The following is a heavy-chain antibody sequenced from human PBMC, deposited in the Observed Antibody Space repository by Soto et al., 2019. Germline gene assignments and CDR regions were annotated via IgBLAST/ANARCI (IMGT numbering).Heavy chain of an antibody. CDR1: GFTFSNSG. CDR3: ARDRSGYDQTPDY. Sequence: QVHLVESGGGVVQPGRSLRLSCAASGFTFSNSGMHWVRQAPGKGLEWVAVIWYDGNNKYYADSMKGRFTISRDNSKNTLYLQMSSLRAEDTAVYYCARDRSGYDQTPDYWGQGTLVTVSS. J-gene: IGHJ4*02. D-gene: IGHD3-3*01. CDR2: IWYDGNNK. V-gene: IGHV3-33*01.